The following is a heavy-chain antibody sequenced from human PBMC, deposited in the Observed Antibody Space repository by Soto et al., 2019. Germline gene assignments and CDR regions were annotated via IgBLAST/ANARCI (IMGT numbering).Heavy chain of an antibody. CDR3: ARGSRSWYRVDY. Sequence: QVQLVESGGGVVQPGRSLRLSCAASGFTFSSYAMHWVRQAPGKGLEWVAVISYDGSNKYYADSVKGRFTISRDNSKNTLYLQMNSLRAEDTAVYYCARGSRSWYRVDYWGQGTLVTVSS. J-gene: IGHJ4*02. V-gene: IGHV3-30-3*01. CDR2: ISYDGSNK. D-gene: IGHD6-13*01. CDR1: GFTFSSYA.